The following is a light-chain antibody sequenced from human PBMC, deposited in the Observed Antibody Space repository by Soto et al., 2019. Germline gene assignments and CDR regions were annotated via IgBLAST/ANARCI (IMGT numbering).Light chain of an antibody. V-gene: IGKV1-27*01. J-gene: IGKJ4*01. CDR2: GAS. Sequence: DIQLTQSPSVLSASVGDTVTITCRASQDINNYLAWYQQKPGKVPKLLIYGASTLHSGVPSRFRGSRSGTEFTLTVSSLQPEDFATYYCLQDNMYPLTFGGGTKVDIK. CDR1: QDINNY. CDR3: LQDNMYPLT.